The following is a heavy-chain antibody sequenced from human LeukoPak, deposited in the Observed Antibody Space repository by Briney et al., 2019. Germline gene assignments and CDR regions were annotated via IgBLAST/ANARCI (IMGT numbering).Heavy chain of an antibody. CDR1: GGTFTSYA. CDR3: ARKLRLGGNWFDP. CDR2: IIPISGTT. J-gene: IGHJ5*02. D-gene: IGHD1-26*01. Sequence: SVKVSCKTPGGTFTSYAITWVRQAPGQGLEWMGKIIPISGTTNYAQKFQGRVTFTADESTSTAYMELSSLRSEDTALYYCARKLRLGGNWFDPWGQGTLVTVSS. V-gene: IGHV1-69*15.